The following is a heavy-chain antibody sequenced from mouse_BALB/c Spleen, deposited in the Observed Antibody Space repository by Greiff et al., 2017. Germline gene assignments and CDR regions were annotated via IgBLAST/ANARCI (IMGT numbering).Heavy chain of an antibody. J-gene: IGHJ4*01. CDR3: AREGVTTATAYAMDY. D-gene: IGHD1-2*01. CDR1: GFTFSSYA. V-gene: IGHV5-6-5*01. CDR2: ISSGGST. Sequence: EVQLVESGGGLVKPGGSLKLSCAASGFTFSSYAMSWVRQTPEKRLEWVASISSGGSTYYPDSVKGRFTISRDNARNILYLQMSSLRSEDTAMYYCAREGVTTATAYAMDYWGQGTSVTVSS.